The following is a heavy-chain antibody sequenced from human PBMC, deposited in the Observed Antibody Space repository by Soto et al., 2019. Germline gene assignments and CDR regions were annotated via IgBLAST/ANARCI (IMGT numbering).Heavy chain of an antibody. CDR2: ISYDGSNK. J-gene: IGHJ4*02. D-gene: IGHD3-22*01. V-gene: IGHV3-30-3*01. Sequence: GGSLRLSCAASGFTFSSYAMLWVRQAPGKGLEWVAVISYDGSNKYYADSVKGRFTISRDNSKSMLYLQMNSLRGDDTAIYYCEKAISGYYAPSDYWGQGTQVTVSS. CDR3: EKAISGYYAPSDY. CDR1: GFTFSSYA.